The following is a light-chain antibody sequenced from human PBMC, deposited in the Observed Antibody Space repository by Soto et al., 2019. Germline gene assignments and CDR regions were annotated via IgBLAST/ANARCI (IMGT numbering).Light chain of an antibody. CDR3: QQYGTSPLT. J-gene: IGKJ4*01. CDR2: GAS. CDR1: QSVSSSY. Sequence: EIVLTQSPGTLSLSPGARVTLSCRASQSVSSSYLAWYQQKPGQAPRLLIYGASSRATGIPDRFSGSGSGTDFTLTISRLEPEDFAVYYCQQYGTSPLTFGGRTKLEIK. V-gene: IGKV3-20*01.